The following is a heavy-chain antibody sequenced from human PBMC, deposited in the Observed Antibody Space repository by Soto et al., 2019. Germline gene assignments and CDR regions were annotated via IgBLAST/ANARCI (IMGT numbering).Heavy chain of an antibody. Sequence: ASVKVSCKASGYTFTSYYMHWVRQAPGQGLGWMGIINTSGGSTSYAQNFQGRVTMTRYTSSSTVYMELSSLSSEDTAVYYCASRIYDFWSGYSPYYYGMDVWGQGTTVTVSS. J-gene: IGHJ6*02. CDR2: INTSGGST. CDR1: GYTFTSYY. V-gene: IGHV1-46*01. CDR3: ASRIYDFWSGYSPYYYGMDV. D-gene: IGHD3-3*01.